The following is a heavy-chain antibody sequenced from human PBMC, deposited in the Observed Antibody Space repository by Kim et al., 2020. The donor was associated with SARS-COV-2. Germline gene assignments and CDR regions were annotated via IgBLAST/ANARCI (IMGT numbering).Heavy chain of an antibody. V-gene: IGHV3-30*18. D-gene: IGHD3-3*02. CDR1: GFTFSHYG. CDR3: AKSEEVAACLDYYYAMD. J-gene: IGHJ6*01. CDR2: ISLDGSKK. Sequence: GGSLRLSCAASGFTFSHYGMHWVRQAPGKGLEWVAVISLDGSKKYYADSVKGRFTISRDNSKNTLYLQMNSLRAEDTAVYCCAKSEEVAACLDYYYAMD.